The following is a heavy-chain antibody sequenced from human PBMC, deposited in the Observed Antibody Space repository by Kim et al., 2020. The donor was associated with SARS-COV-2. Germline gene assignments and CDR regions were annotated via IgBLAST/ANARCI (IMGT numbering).Heavy chain of an antibody. Sequence: SETLSLTCTVSGGSISSYYWSWIRQPPGKGLEWIGYIYYSGSTNYNPSLKSRVTISVDTSKNQFSLKLSSVTAADTAVYYCAREKWGRTTSWYFDLWGRGTLVTVSS. CDR2: IYYSGST. J-gene: IGHJ2*01. D-gene: IGHD1-7*01. V-gene: IGHV4-59*01. CDR3: AREKWGRTTSWYFDL. CDR1: GGSISSYY.